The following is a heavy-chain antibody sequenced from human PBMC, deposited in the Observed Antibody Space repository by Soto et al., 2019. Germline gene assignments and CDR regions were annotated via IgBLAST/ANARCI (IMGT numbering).Heavy chain of an antibody. Sequence: QVQLQESGPGLVKPSETLSLTCTVSGGSISSYYWSWIRQPPGTGLEWLGYVYYSGGTNYNPSLRSRVTISVDTSKPHFSLTLSSVTAADASVYYCASRGDYVAFDIWGQGTMVTVSS. J-gene: IGHJ3*02. D-gene: IGHD4-17*01. CDR3: ASRGDYVAFDI. V-gene: IGHV4-59*08. CDR2: VYYSGGT. CDR1: GGSISSYY.